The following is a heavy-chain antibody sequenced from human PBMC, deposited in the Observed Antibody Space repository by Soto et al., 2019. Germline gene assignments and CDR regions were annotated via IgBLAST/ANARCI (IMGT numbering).Heavy chain of an antibody. J-gene: IGHJ5*02. D-gene: IGHD6-19*01. V-gene: IGHV4-34*01. CDR1: GGPFSRYS. CDR3: ARGHGGCGCNWFDP. CDR2: INHSGRT. Sequence: SETLSLTGAVYGGPFSRYSWSWIRHSPGKGLEWIGEINHSGRTNNNPSLKSRVDISVDMSKNQLSLNLRSVTAADTAVYYCARGHGGCGCNWFDPWGQGTLVTVTS.